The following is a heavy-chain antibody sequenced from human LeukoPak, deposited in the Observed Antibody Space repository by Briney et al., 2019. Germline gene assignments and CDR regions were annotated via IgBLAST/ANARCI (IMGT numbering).Heavy chain of an antibody. V-gene: IGHV3-48*02. J-gene: IGHJ4*02. CDR2: INTDSGTI. D-gene: IGHD4-23*01. Sequence: GGSLRLSCTSSGFTFSAYHMNWVRQAPGKGLEWISFINTDSGTIFYADSVKGRFTISRDNAANSLYLQMNSLRDEDTAVYYCARDSPDYGGKGFDYWGQGTLVTVSS. CDR1: GFTFSAYH. CDR3: ARDSPDYGGKGFDY.